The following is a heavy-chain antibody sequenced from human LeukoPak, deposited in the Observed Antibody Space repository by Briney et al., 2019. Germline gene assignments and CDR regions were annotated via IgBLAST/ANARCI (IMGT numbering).Heavy chain of an antibody. Sequence: SETLSLTCAVYGGSFSGYYWSWIRQPPGNGLEWIGEINHSGSTNYNPSLKSRVTISVDTSKNQFSLKLSSVTAADTAVYYCASNLRFFDYWGQGTLVTVSS. CDR1: GGSFSGYY. J-gene: IGHJ4*02. CDR2: INHSGST. CDR3: ASNLRFFDY. V-gene: IGHV4-34*01. D-gene: IGHD3-16*01.